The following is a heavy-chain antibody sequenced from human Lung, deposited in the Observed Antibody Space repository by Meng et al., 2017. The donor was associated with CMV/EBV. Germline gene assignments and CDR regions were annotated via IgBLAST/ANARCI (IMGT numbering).Heavy chain of an antibody. D-gene: IGHD3-3*01. J-gene: IGHJ4*02. CDR1: GFTFSTYR. CDR3: TTGQPRFLGCYYFDN. Sequence: GGSLRLXCAASGFTFSTYRMHWVRQAPGKGLEWVSYITSSSATILYRDSVEGRFTISRDNAKNSLYLQMNSLRAGDTAVYYCTTGQPRFLGCYYFDNWGQGXLVTVSS. CDR2: ITSSSATI. V-gene: IGHV3-48*04.